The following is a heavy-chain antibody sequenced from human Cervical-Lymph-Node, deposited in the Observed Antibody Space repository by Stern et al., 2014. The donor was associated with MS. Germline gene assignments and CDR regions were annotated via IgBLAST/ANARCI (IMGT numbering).Heavy chain of an antibody. CDR3: AKVYGSGPFDD. Sequence: EVPLVESGATLVQPGGSLRVSCEASGFTFRSYAISWVRQAPGPGLEWVSVISGSDGSTFYADSVKGRFTISRDNSKNTLFLQMDSLRAEDTAVYYCAKVYGSGPFDDWGQGTLVTVSS. CDR2: ISGSDGST. CDR1: GFTFRSYA. J-gene: IGHJ4*02. D-gene: IGHD6-19*01. V-gene: IGHV3-23*04.